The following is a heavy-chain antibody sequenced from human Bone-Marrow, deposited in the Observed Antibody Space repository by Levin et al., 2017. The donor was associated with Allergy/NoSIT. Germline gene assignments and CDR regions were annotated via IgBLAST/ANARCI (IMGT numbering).Heavy chain of an antibody. CDR3: ARDKIHDYGDYISYYGMDV. Sequence: LSLTCAASGFTFSSYGMHWVRQAPGKGLEWVAVIWYDGSNKYYADSVKGRFTISRDNSKNTLYLQMNSLRAEDTAVYYCARDKIHDYGDYISYYGMDVWGQGTTVTVSS. CDR2: IWYDGSNK. V-gene: IGHV3-33*01. J-gene: IGHJ6*02. CDR1: GFTFSSYG. D-gene: IGHD4-17*01.